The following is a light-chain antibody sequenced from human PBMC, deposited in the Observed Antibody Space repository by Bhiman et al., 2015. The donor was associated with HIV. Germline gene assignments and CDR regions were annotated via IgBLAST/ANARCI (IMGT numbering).Light chain of an antibody. CDR2: EDN. J-gene: IGLJ3*02. CDR3: QYYDSSTLHWV. V-gene: IGLV6-57*02. Sequence: QSVSESPGKTVTISCTGSSGSIASNYVQWYQQRPGSAPTTVIYEDNRTFSGVPDRFSGSIDSSSNSAFLTISGLKTEDEADYYCQYYDSSTLHWVFGGGTKLTVL. CDR1: SGSIASNY.